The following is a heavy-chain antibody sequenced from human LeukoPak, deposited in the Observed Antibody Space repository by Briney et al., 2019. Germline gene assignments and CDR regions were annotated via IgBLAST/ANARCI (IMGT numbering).Heavy chain of an antibody. V-gene: IGHV1-18*01. CDR1: GYTFTIYG. J-gene: IGHJ4*02. CDR3: ARDHVGAFDY. CDR2: ISAYNGNT. Sequence: ASVTVSFKASGYTFTIYGISWVRQAPGQGLAWMGWISAYNGNTNYAQKLQGRVTMTTDTSTSTAYMELRSLRSDDTAVYYCARDHVGAFDYWGQGTLVTVSS. D-gene: IGHD1-26*01.